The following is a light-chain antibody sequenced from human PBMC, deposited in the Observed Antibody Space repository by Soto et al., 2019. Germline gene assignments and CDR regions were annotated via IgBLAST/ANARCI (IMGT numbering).Light chain of an antibody. CDR2: GAS. Sequence: EIVLTQSPATLSVSAGGTVTLSCRASQSIRTNVAWYQQIPGQAPRLLVYGASTRATGVPARFSGSGSGIEFTLTISSLQSEDIATYYCQYSRHLPLFGPGTKVDMK. CDR1: QSIRTN. V-gene: IGKV3-15*01. CDR3: QYSRHLPL. J-gene: IGKJ3*01.